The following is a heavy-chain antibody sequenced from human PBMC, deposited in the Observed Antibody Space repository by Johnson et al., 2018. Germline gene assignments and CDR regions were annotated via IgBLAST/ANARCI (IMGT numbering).Heavy chain of an antibody. CDR2: SYYSGST. CDR3: ARPHRYYDILTGYDAFDI. D-gene: IGHD3-9*01. CDR1: GGSISSSSYY. J-gene: IGHJ3*02. Sequence: QVQLQESGPGLVKPSETLSLTCTVSGGSISSSSYYWGWIRQPPGKGLEWIGSSYYSGSTYYNPSLKSRVTISVDTSKNQFSLKLSSVTAAETAVYYCARPHRYYDILTGYDAFDIWGQGTMVTVSS. V-gene: IGHV4-39*01.